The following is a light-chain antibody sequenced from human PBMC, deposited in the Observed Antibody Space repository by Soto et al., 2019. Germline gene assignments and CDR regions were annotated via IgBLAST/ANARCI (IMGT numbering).Light chain of an antibody. CDR2: AAS. CDR1: QTITNY. V-gene: IGKV1-39*01. J-gene: IGKJ1*01. Sequence: DIQMTQSPSSLSASVGDRVTITCRASQTITNYLKWYQQKPGKAPKLLIYAASTLLSGVPSRFSGGGSGTDFTLNIDSMQHEDFATYYCQQRYSSPWTFGQGTKVEIK. CDR3: QQRYSSPWT.